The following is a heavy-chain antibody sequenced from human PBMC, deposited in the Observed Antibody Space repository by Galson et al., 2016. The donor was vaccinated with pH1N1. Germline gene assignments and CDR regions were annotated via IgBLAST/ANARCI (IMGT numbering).Heavy chain of an antibody. CDR3: ARDESGYGDSFPDVFDI. D-gene: IGHD4-17*01. CDR1: GFTFSSCG. Sequence: SLRLSCAASGFTFSSCGIYWVRQAPGKGLEWVGNILYNGNDKYYADSVKGRFTISRDSSMTTVHLQMISVPVEDTAVYFCARDESGYGDSFPDVFDIWGQGTMVTVSS. V-gene: IGHV3-30*12. CDR2: ILYNGNDK. J-gene: IGHJ3*02.